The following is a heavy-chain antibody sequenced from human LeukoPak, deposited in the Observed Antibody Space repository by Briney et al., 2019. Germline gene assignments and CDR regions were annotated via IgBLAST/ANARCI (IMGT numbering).Heavy chain of an antibody. V-gene: IGHV3-23*01. CDR2: ISGSGGST. CDR1: GFTFSSYA. J-gene: IGHJ6*02. Sequence: GGSLRLSCAASGFTFSSYAMSWVRQAPGKGLEWVSAISGSGGSTYYADSVKGRFTISRDNSKNTLYLQMNSLRAEDTAVYYCAKALRYYYDSSGYGPHYYYGMDVWGQGTTVTVSS. CDR3: AKALRYYYDSSGYGPHYYYGMDV. D-gene: IGHD3-22*01.